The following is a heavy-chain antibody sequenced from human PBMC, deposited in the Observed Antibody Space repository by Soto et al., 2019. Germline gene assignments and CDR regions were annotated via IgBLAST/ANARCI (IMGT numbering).Heavy chain of an antibody. Sequence: QVQLVQSGAEVKKPGSSVKVSCKASGGTFSSYAISWVRQAPGQVLEWMGGIIPIFGTANYAQKFQGRVTITADKSTSTAYKELSSLRSEDTAVYYCASTAGVYDSSGYPCDYWGQGTLVTVSS. CDR2: IIPIFGTA. D-gene: IGHD3-22*01. J-gene: IGHJ4*02. CDR3: ASTAGVYDSSGYPCDY. V-gene: IGHV1-69*06. CDR1: GGTFSSYA.